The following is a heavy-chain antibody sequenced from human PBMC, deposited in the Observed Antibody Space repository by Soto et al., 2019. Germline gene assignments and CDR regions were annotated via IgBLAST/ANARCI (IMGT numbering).Heavy chain of an antibody. Sequence: PGGSLRLSCAASGFTFSSYAMSWVRQAPGKGLEWVSAISGSGGSTYYADSVKGRFTISRDNSKNTLYLQMNSLRAEDTAVYYCAKAHPTVAYYYDSSGPLEWGQGTLVTVSS. V-gene: IGHV3-23*01. D-gene: IGHD3-22*01. CDR2: ISGSGGST. CDR1: GFTFSSYA. CDR3: AKAHPTVAYYYDSSGPLE. J-gene: IGHJ4*02.